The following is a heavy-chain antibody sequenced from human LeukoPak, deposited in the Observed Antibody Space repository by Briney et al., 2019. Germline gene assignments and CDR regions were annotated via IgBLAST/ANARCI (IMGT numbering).Heavy chain of an antibody. CDR1: GGSISSYY. Sequence: SETLSLTCTVSGGSISSYYWSWIRQPPGKGLEWIGYIYYSGSTNYNPSLKSRVTISVDTSKNQFSLKLSPVTAADTAVYYCARSGQLRYFDWHYFDYWGQGTLVTVSS. CDR2: IYYSGST. D-gene: IGHD3-9*01. V-gene: IGHV4-59*08. CDR3: ARSGQLRYFDWHYFDY. J-gene: IGHJ4*02.